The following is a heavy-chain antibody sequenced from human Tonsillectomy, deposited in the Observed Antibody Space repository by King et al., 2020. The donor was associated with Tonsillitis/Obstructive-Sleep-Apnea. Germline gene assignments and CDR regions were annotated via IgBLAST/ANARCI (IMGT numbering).Heavy chain of an antibody. CDR2: ISRSGTII. J-gene: IGHJ3*02. D-gene: IGHD3-22*01. CDR1: GFTFSDYY. Sequence: QLVESGGGLVKPGGSLRLSCAASGFTFSDYYMSWIRQAPGKGLEWVSYISRSGTIIYYADSVKGRFTISRDNAKNSLYLQMNSLRAEDTAVYYCARDWGRYYDSSCHPDAFDIWGQGTMVTVSS. V-gene: IGHV3-11*01. CDR3: ARDWGRYYDSSCHPDAFDI.